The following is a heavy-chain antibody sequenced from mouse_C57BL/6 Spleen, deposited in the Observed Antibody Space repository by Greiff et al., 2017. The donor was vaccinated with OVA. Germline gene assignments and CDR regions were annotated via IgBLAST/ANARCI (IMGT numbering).Heavy chain of an antibody. J-gene: IGHJ4*01. CDR1: GYTFTEYT. D-gene: IGHD1-1*01. V-gene: IGHV1-62-2*01. CDR3: ARHGAYGSSYDYAMDY. Sequence: VQRVESGAELVKPGASVKLSCKASGYTFTEYTIHWVKQRSGQGLEWIGWFYPGSGSIKYNEKFKDKATLTADKSSSTVYMELSRLTSEDSAVYFCARHGAYGSSYDYAMDYWGQGTSVTVSS. CDR2: FYPGSGSI.